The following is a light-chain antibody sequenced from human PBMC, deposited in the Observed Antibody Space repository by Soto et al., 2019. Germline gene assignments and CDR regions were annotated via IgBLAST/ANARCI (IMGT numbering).Light chain of an antibody. J-gene: IGLJ3*02. Sequence: QSVLTQPASVSGSPGQSITISCTGTSSDVGGYNYLSWYQQHPGKAPKLMIYDVSNRPSGVSNRFSGSKSGNTASLTISGLQAEDEADYYCSSYTSRSTLVFGGGTKLTVL. V-gene: IGLV2-14*03. CDR3: SSYTSRSTLV. CDR1: SSDVGGYNY. CDR2: DVS.